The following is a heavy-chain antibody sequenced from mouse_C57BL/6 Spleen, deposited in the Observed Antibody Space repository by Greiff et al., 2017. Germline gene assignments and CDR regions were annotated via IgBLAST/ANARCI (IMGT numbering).Heavy chain of an antibody. J-gene: IGHJ1*03. CDR1: GYTFTSYW. V-gene: IGHV1-53*01. Sequence: QVQLQQSGTELVKPGASVKLSCKASGYTFTSYWMHWVKQRPGQGLEWIGNINPSNGGTNYNEKFKSKATLTVDKSSSTAYMQLSSLTSEDSAVYYGARVTTEVAPHFGVWGTGTTVTVSS. CDR3: ARVTTEVAPHFGV. D-gene: IGHD1-1*01. CDR2: INPSNGGT.